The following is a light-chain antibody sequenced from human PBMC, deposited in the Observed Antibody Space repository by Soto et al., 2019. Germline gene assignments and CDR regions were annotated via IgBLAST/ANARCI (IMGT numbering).Light chain of an antibody. CDR1: RTINNF. J-gene: IGKJ2*01. CDR3: QESSSTPYI. Sequence: DIQMTQSPSSLSASVGDRVTITCRASRTINNFLSWYQQKPGKPPKLLIYGASRLQSGVPSRFSGSGYGTDFILTISDLQTEDVAFYFCQESSSTPYIFGQGTKLEVK. V-gene: IGKV1-39*01. CDR2: GAS.